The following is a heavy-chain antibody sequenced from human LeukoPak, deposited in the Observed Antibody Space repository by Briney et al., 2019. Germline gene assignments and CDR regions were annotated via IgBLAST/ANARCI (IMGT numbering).Heavy chain of an antibody. V-gene: IGHV4-34*01. J-gene: IGHJ4*02. CDR1: SGSFGGYY. Sequence: SETLSLTCDVYSGSFGGYYWSWIRQPPGKGLEWIGEINHSGSTSYNPSLKSRVSISVDASKNQFSLKLSSVTAADTAVYYCARWTTCGGDCHILDYWGQGILVTVSS. CDR3: ARWTTCGGDCHILDY. D-gene: IGHD2-21*02. CDR2: INHSGST.